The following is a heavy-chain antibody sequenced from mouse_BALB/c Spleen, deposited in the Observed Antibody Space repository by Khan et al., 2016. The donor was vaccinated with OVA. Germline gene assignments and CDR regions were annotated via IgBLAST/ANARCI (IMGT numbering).Heavy chain of an antibody. J-gene: IGHJ4*01. Sequence: QIQLVQSGPELKKPGETVKISCKASGYTFTNYGMNWVKQAPGKGLKWMGWINTYTGEPTYADDFTGRFAFSLETSASTAYLQINNLKNEDTATYFCATPPYFSDVMVYWGQGTSVTVSS. CDR3: ATPPYFSDVMVY. V-gene: IGHV9-3-1*01. CDR1: GYTFTNYG. D-gene: IGHD2-10*01. CDR2: INTYTGEP.